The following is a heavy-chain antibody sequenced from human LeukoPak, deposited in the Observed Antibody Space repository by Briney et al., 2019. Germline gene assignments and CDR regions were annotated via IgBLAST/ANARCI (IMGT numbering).Heavy chain of an antibody. V-gene: IGHV3-23*01. Sequence: PGRSLRLSCAASGFTFDDYAMHWVRHAPGKGLEWVSAISGSGGSTYYADSVKGRFTISRDNSKNTLYLQMNSLRAEDTAVYYCARLYSSGWHTIKYWGQGTLVTVSS. J-gene: IGHJ4*02. D-gene: IGHD6-19*01. CDR1: GFTFDDYA. CDR3: ARLYSSGWHTIKY. CDR2: ISGSGGST.